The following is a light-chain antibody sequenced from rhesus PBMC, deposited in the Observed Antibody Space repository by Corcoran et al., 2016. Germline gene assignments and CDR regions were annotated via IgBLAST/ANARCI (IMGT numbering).Light chain of an antibody. J-gene: IGKJ2*01. CDR1: QSLLDSNGYTH. Sequence: DIVMTQTPLSLPVTPGEPASVSCRSSQSLLDSNGYTHLHWFLQKPGQSPQFLIYLVSARASGVPDRFSGSGSGTEFTLKIRRVETEDVGVYYCMQTVQTPHSFGQGTKVEIK. V-gene: IGKV2-78*01. CDR2: LVS. CDR3: MQTVQTPHS.